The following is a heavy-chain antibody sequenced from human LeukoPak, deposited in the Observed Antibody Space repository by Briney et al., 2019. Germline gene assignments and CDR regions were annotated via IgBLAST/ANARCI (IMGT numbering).Heavy chain of an antibody. CDR3: AKYFAATGESHLDH. Sequence: TGGSLRLSCAASGFTFSSYSMNWVRQAPGKGLEWVSSISSSSSYIYYADSVKGRFTISRDNAKNSLYLQMNSLRAEDTAVYYCAKYFAATGESHLDHWGQGSLVTASS. J-gene: IGHJ4*02. CDR1: GFTFSSYS. D-gene: IGHD6-13*01. CDR2: ISSSSSYI. V-gene: IGHV3-21*04.